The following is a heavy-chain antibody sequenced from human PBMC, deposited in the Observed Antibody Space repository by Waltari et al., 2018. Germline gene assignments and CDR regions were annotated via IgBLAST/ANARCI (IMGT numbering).Heavy chain of an antibody. CDR3: VRQEAYSDSSGTYFHMDV. D-gene: IGHD6-6*01. V-gene: IGHV5-51*01. CDR1: GYSFTRYW. Sequence: EIHLVQSGAELKKPGQSLKISCKGSGYSFTRYWIGWVRQMPGKGLEWMGIINPDDSDTRYSPSFQGQVTISVDKSINTAYMQWSSLKASDSAMYYCVRQEAYSDSSGTYFHMDVWGKGTTVTVSS. J-gene: IGHJ6*03. CDR2: INPDDSDT.